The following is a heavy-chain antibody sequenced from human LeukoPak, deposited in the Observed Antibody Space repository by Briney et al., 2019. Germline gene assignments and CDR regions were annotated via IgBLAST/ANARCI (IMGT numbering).Heavy chain of an antibody. CDR1: GFIFSSYW. CDR3: ARDVYNMGDY. CDR2: IKQDGSEK. Sequence: GGSLRLSCAASGFIFSSYWMSWVRQAQGKGLEWVANIKQDGSEKYYLDSVKGRFTISRDNAKNSLYLQMNSLRAEDTAVYYCARDVYNMGDYWGQGTLVTVSS. D-gene: IGHD1-1*01. J-gene: IGHJ4*02. V-gene: IGHV3-7*01.